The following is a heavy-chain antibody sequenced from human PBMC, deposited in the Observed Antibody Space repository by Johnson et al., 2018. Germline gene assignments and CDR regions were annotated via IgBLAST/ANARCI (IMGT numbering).Heavy chain of an antibody. V-gene: IGHV3-23*04. CDR2: VSGSGDIV. J-gene: IGHJ5*02. Sequence: VQLVESGGGLVQPGGSLRLSCAASGFNFSTYAMSWVRQAPGKGLEWVSGVSGSGDIVRYADSVKGQFTISRENSKKTLYLQMNSLRDEDTAVDYCAKERDDLWSGYYRGGLDQWGQGTLGTVSS. D-gene: IGHD3-3*01. CDR3: AKERDDLWSGYYRGGLDQ. CDR1: GFNFSTYA.